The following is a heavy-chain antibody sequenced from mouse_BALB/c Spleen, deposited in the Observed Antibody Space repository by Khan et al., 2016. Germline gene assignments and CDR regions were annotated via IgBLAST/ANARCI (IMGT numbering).Heavy chain of an antibody. V-gene: IGHV1S137*01. Sequence: QVRLQQSGAELVRPGVSVKISCKGSGYTFTDYAMHWVKQSHAKSLEWIGVISTYYGDASYNQKFKGKATMTVDKSSSTAYMELARLTSEDSAIYYWARDGDGYWGQGTTLTVSS. J-gene: IGHJ2*01. CDR3: ARDGDGY. D-gene: IGHD2-3*01. CDR1: GYTFTDYA. CDR2: ISTYYGDA.